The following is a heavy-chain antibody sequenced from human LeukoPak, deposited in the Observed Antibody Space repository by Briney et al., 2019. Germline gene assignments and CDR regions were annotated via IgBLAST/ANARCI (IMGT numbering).Heavy chain of an antibody. CDR1: GGSISNENW. CDR2: IYHSGST. Sequence: SETLSLTCAVSGGSISNENWWGWVRQPPGKGLEWIGEIYHSGSTNYIPSLKSRVTISVDTSKNQFSLKLSSVTAADTAVYYCARAPSAKNSSPYFFDYWGQGTLVTVSS. CDR3: ARAPSAKNSSPYFFDY. V-gene: IGHV4-4*02. D-gene: IGHD6-6*01. J-gene: IGHJ4*02.